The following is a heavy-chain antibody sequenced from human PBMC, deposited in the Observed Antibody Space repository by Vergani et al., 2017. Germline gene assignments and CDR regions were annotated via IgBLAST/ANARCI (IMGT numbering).Heavy chain of an antibody. CDR2: IWYDGSNK. CDR1: GFTFSSYG. J-gene: IGHJ6*03. Sequence: QVQLVESGGGVVQPGRSLRLSCAASGFTFSSYGMHWVRQAPGKGLEWVAVIWYDGSNKYYADSVKGRFTISRDNSKNTLYLQMNSLRAEDTAVYYCAKVGLGGGGDCYSCYYYYYMDVWGKGTTVTVSS. V-gene: IGHV3-33*06. D-gene: IGHD2-21*01. CDR3: AKVGLGGGGDCYSCYYYYYMDV.